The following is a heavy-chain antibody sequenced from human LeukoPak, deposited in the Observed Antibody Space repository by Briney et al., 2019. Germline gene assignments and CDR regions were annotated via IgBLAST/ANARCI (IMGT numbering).Heavy chain of an antibody. CDR1: GFTFSSYG. V-gene: IGHV3-30*02. J-gene: IGHJ4*02. D-gene: IGHD6-13*01. Sequence: GGSLRLXCAASGFTFSSYGMHWVRQAPGKGLEWVAFIRYDGSNKYYADSVKGRFTISRDNSKNTLYLQMNSLRAEDTAVYYCAKDAAAAKTFDYWGQGTLVTVSS. CDR2: IRYDGSNK. CDR3: AKDAAAAKTFDY.